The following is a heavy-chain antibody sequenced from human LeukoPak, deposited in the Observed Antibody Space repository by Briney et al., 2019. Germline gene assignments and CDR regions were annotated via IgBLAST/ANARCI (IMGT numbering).Heavy chain of an antibody. CDR1: GGSISSGDYY. V-gene: IGHV4-30-4*01. Sequence: SQTLSLTCTVSGGSISSGDYYWSWIRQPPGKGLEWIGYIYYSGSTYYNPSLKSRVTISVDTSKNQFSLKLSSATAADTAVYYCARESRSTHYDFWSGYFFDAFDIWGQGTMVTVSS. D-gene: IGHD3-3*01. CDR2: IYYSGST. J-gene: IGHJ3*02. CDR3: ARESRSTHYDFWSGYFFDAFDI.